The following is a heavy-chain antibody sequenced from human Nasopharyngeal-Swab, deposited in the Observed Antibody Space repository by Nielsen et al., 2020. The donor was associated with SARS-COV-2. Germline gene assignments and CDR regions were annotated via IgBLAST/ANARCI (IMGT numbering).Heavy chain of an antibody. D-gene: IGHD1-1*01. J-gene: IGHJ4*02. CDR3: ARADWNDPTTFDY. CDR2: ISYDGSNK. CDR1: GFTFSSYA. Sequence: GGSLRLSCAASGFTFSSYAMHWVRQAPGKGLEWVVVISYDGSNKYYADSVKGRFTISRDNSKNTLYLQMNSLRAEDTAVYYCARADWNDPTTFDYWGQGTLVTVSS. V-gene: IGHV3-30-3*01.